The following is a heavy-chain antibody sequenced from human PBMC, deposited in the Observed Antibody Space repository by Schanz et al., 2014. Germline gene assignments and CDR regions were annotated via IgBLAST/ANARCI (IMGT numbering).Heavy chain of an antibody. CDR3: ASSGAGYSSSSDFAY. Sequence: QVQLVQSGAEVKKPGSSVKVSCKASGGTFSTYTISWVRQAPGQGLEWMGRIIPILGIANYAQKFQGRVTITTDKSTFAAYMDVTSLRSEDTAVYYCASSGAGYSSSSDFAYSGQGTLVTVSS. J-gene: IGHJ4*02. V-gene: IGHV1-69*02. CDR2: IIPILGIA. CDR1: GGTFSTYT. D-gene: IGHD6-13*01.